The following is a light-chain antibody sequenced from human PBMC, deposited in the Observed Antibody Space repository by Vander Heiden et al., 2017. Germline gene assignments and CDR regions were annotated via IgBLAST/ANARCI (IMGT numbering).Light chain of an antibody. J-gene: IGKJ2*01. V-gene: IGKV3-15*01. CDR3: QQDNNWPKT. CDR2: GAS. CDR1: QSVSSN. Sequence: EIVMTQSPATLSVSPGERATLSCRASQSVSSNLAWYQQKPGQAPRPLIYGASTRATGIPARFSGSGSGTEFTLTISSLQSEDFAVYYCQQDNNWPKTFGQGTKMEIK.